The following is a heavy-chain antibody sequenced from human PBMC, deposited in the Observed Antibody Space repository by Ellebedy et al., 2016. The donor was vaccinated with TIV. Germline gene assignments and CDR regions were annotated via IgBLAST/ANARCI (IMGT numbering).Heavy chain of an antibody. J-gene: IGHJ4*02. CDR2: IYPGDSNT. V-gene: IGHV5-51*01. D-gene: IGHD1-26*01. Sequence: GESLKISCKGSGDSFTNYWIGWVRQMPGKGLEWMGGIYPGDSNTAYSPSFHGQVTISADKSISTAYLQWSSLKASDTAMYYCARLVGAAGKFDYWGQGTLVTVSS. CDR3: ARLVGAAGKFDY. CDR1: GDSFTNYW.